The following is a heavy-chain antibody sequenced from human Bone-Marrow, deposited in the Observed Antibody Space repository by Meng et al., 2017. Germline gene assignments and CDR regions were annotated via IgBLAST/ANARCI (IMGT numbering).Heavy chain of an antibody. D-gene: IGHD3-22*01. CDR2: ISYDGSNK. J-gene: IGHJ4*02. CDR3: ARAPSPHYYDSSGQFDY. V-gene: IGHV3-30*01. CDR1: GFSFTDAW. Sequence: GESLKISCVASGFSFTDAWMSWVRQAPGKGLEWVAVISYDGSNKYYADSVKGRFTISRDNSKNTLYLQMNSLRAEDTAVYYCARAPSPHYYDSSGQFDYWGQGTLVTVSS.